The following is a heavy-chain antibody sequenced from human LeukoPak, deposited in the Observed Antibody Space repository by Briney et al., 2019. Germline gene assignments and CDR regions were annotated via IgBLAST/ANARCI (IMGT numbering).Heavy chain of an antibody. J-gene: IGHJ3*02. D-gene: IGHD6-19*01. Sequence: PGGSLRLSCAASGFTFSSYGMHWVRQAPGKGLEWVAVIWYDGSNKYYADSVKGRFTISRDNAKNSLYLQMNSLRAEDTAVYYCARETSGCLDIWGQGTMVTVSS. CDR1: GFTFSSYG. CDR2: IWYDGSNK. V-gene: IGHV3-33*01. CDR3: ARETSGCLDI.